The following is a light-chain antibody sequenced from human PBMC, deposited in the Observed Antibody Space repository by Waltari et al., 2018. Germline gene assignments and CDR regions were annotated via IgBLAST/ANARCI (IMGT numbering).Light chain of an antibody. V-gene: IGKV1-39*01. J-gene: IGKJ4*01. Sequence: DIQMTQSPSSLSASVGDRVPITCRASRDIFNYLNWYQQKPGKAPKFLIHAATTLHSGVPSRFSGGGSGTDFTLTITSLQPEDFATYYCQQSYSAPLTFGGGTKVEI. CDR2: AAT. CDR3: QQSYSAPLT. CDR1: RDIFNY.